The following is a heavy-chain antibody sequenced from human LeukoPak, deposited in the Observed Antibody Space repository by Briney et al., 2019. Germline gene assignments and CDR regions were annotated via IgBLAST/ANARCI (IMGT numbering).Heavy chain of an antibody. D-gene: IGHD4-17*01. J-gene: IGHJ2*01. V-gene: IGHV4-59*01. Sequence: SETLSLTCTVSGGSISSYYWSWIRQPPGKGLEWIGSIYYSGSTNYNPSLKSRVTISVDTSKNQFSLKLSSVTAADTAVYYCARAQGYGPRTRYWYFDLWGRGTLVTVSS. CDR2: IYYSGST. CDR1: GGSISSYY. CDR3: ARAQGYGPRTRYWYFDL.